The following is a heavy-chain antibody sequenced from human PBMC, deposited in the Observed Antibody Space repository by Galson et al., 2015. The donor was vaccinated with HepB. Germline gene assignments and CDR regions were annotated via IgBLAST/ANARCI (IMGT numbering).Heavy chain of an antibody. CDR1: GYTFTGYY. D-gene: IGHD2-15*01. CDR3: TTYRNIVVVVAATEKTNYFDY. J-gene: IGHJ4*02. V-gene: IGHV1-2*02. Sequence: SVKVSCKASGYTFTGYYMHWVRQAPRQGLEWMGWINPNSGGTNYAQKFQGRVTMTRDTSISTAYMELSRLRSDDTAVYYCTTYRNIVVVVAATEKTNYFDYWGQGTLVTVSS. CDR2: INPNSGGT.